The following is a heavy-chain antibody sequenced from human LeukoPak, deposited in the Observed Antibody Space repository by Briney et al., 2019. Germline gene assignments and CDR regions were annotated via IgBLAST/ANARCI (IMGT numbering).Heavy chain of an antibody. CDR3: ATGYTGDSDAFDI. V-gene: IGHV1-24*01. Sequence: ASVKVSCKVSGYTLTELSMHWVRQAPGKGLEWMGGFDPEDGETIYAQKFQGRVTMTEDTSTDTAYMELSSLRSEDTAVYYYATGYTGDSDAFDIWGQGTMVTVSS. CDR2: FDPEDGET. J-gene: IGHJ3*02. D-gene: IGHD2-21*01. CDR1: GYTLTELS.